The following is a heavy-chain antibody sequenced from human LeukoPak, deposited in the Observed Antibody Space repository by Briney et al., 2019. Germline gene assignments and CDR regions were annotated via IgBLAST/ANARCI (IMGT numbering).Heavy chain of an antibody. J-gene: IGHJ5*02. D-gene: IGHD3-22*01. V-gene: IGHV4-61*02. Sequence: PSETLSLTCTVSGGSISSGSYCWSWIRQPAGKGLEWIGRIYTSGSTNYNPSLKSRVTISVDTSKNQFSLKLSSVTAADTAVYYCARESYSGGSGYYYNWFDPWGQGTLVTVSS. CDR3: ARESYSGGSGYYYNWFDP. CDR2: IYTSGST. CDR1: GGSISSGSYC.